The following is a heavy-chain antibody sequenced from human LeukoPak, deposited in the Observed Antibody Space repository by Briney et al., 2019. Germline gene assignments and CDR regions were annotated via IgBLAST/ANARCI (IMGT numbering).Heavy chain of an antibody. Sequence: SETLSLTCTVSGGSISSYYWSWIRQPPGKGLEWIGYIYYSGSTNYNPSLKSRVTISVDTSKNQFSLRLSSVTSADTAVYYCAKDSYYYGSGSLSWGQGTLVTVSS. D-gene: IGHD3-10*01. CDR2: IYYSGST. V-gene: IGHV4-59*01. CDR1: GGSISSYY. CDR3: AKDSYYYGSGSLS. J-gene: IGHJ4*02.